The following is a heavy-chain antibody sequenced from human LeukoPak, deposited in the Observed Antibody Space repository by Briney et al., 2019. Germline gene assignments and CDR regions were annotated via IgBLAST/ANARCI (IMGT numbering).Heavy chain of an antibody. D-gene: IGHD6-13*01. CDR3: ARARYSSSSKGMSAFDI. V-gene: IGHV1-69*13. J-gene: IGHJ3*02. CDR2: IIPIFGTA. Sequence: GASVKASCKASGGTFSSYAISWVRQAPGQGLEWMGGIIPIFGTANYAQKFQGRVTITADESTSTAYMELSSLRSEDTAVYYCARARYSSSSKGMSAFDIWGQGTMVTVSS. CDR1: GGTFSSYA.